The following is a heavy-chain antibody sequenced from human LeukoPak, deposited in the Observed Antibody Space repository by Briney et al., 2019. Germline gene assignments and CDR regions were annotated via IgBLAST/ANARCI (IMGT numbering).Heavy chain of an antibody. CDR2: IYYSGST. CDR3: AGVNYYDSSGYRKGFDP. D-gene: IGHD3-22*01. Sequence: SETLSLTCTVSGGSISSSSYYWGWIRQPPGKGLEWIGSIYYSGSTYYNPSLKSRVTISVDTSKNQFSLKLSSVTAADTAVYYCAGVNYYDSSGYRKGFDPWGQGTLVTVSS. CDR1: GGSISSSSYY. V-gene: IGHV4-39*07. J-gene: IGHJ5*02.